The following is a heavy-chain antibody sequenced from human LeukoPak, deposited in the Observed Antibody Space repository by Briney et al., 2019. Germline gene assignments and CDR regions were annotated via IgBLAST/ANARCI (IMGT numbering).Heavy chain of an antibody. Sequence: PSETLSLTCAVYGGSFSGYYWSWIRQPPGTGLEWIGEINHSGSTNYNPSLKSRVTISVDTSKNQFSLKLSSVTAADTAVYYCARGRSYDFWSGYYIGQLAYFDYWGQGTLVTVSS. CDR1: GGSFSGYY. J-gene: IGHJ4*02. CDR3: ARGRSYDFWSGYYIGQLAYFDY. D-gene: IGHD3-3*01. V-gene: IGHV4-34*01. CDR2: INHSGST.